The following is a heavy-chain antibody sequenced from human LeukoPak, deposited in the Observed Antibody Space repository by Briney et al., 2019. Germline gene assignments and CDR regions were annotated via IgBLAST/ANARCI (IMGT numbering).Heavy chain of an antibody. V-gene: IGHV3-21*01. Sequence: PGGTLRLSSAASGFTFSSYRMNWVSQAPGKGLEWVSSISSSSSYIYYADTAKARFTISRDNAKNSLYLQMNSLRAEDTAVYYCARGSAAAGTVPWDYWGQGTLATVSS. CDR3: ARGSAAAGTVPWDY. D-gene: IGHD6-13*01. J-gene: IGHJ4*02. CDR2: ISSSSSYI. CDR1: GFTFSSYR.